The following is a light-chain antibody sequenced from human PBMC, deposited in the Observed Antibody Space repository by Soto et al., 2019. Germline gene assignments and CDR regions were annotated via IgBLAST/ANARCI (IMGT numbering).Light chain of an antibody. J-gene: IGLJ1*01. CDR2: EVS. Sequence: QSVLTQPASVSGSPGQSVTISCTGTSNDVGGYNYVSWYQQLPGKAPKLMISEVSNRPSGVSNRFSGSKSGNTASLTISGLQAEDEADYYCSSYTAGGTIFGTGTKLTVL. CDR3: SSYTAGGTI. V-gene: IGLV2-14*01. CDR1: SNDVGGYNY.